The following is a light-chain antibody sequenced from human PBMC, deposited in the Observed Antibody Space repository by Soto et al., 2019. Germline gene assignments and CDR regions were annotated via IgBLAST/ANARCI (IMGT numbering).Light chain of an antibody. CDR1: QSVSSY. V-gene: IGKV3-11*01. CDR3: QQRSNWPLMYT. Sequence: EIVLTQSPATLSLSPGERATLSCRASQSVSSYLAWYQQKPGQAPRLLIYDASNRATGIPARFSGSGSGTAFTLTISSLEPEDFAVYHCQQRSNWPLMYTFGQGTKLEIK. J-gene: IGKJ2*01. CDR2: DAS.